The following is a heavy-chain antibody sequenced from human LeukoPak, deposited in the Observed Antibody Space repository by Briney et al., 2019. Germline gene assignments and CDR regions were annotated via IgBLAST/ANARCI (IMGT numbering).Heavy chain of an antibody. CDR1: GFTFSSYA. Sequence: GGSLRLSCAASGFTFSSYAMSWVRQAPGKGLEWVSAISGSGGSTYYADSVKGRFTISRGNSKNTLYLQMNSLRAEDTAVYYCAKYRVCSSTSCRQPRYYFDYWGQGTLVTVSS. CDR2: ISGSGGST. D-gene: IGHD2-2*01. J-gene: IGHJ4*02. CDR3: AKYRVCSSTSCRQPRYYFDY. V-gene: IGHV3-23*01.